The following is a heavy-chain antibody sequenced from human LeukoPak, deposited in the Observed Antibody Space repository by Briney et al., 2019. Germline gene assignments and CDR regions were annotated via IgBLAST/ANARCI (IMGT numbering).Heavy chain of an antibody. CDR3: ARANFLYCSSSTCLFDY. Sequence: GASVKVSCKASGYTFTDYYMHWVRQAPGQGFEWMGWINPNDGDTNYAQKFQGRVTMTRDTSISTAHMEVSRLRSDDTAVYYCARANFLYCSSSTCLFDYWGQGTLVT. J-gene: IGHJ4*02. D-gene: IGHD2-2*01. V-gene: IGHV1-2*02. CDR1: GYTFTDYY. CDR2: INPNDGDT.